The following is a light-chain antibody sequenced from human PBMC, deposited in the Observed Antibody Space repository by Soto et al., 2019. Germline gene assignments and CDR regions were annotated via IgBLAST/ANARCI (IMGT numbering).Light chain of an antibody. Sequence: QSVLTQPHSASGSPGQSVTLSCTGTSSDVGGYDYVSWYQQHPGKAPQLVIYGVNKRASGVPDRFSGSKSGNTASLTVSGLQAEDEADYYCSSYAGSNILYVFGTGTKLTVL. V-gene: IGLV2-8*01. CDR2: GVN. CDR1: SSDVGGYDY. J-gene: IGLJ1*01. CDR3: SSYAGSNILYV.